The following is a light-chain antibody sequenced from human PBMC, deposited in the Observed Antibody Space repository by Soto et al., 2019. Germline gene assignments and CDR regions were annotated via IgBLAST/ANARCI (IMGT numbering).Light chain of an antibody. Sequence: EIVLTQSPGTLSLSPGERATLSCRASQSVSSSYLAWYQQKPGQAPRLLIYDTSFRATGIPDRFSGSGSGTDFTLTISRLDPEDFAVYYCQQYGSSPSFGQGTKVDIK. CDR3: QQYGSSPS. CDR1: QSVSSSY. J-gene: IGKJ1*01. V-gene: IGKV3-20*01. CDR2: DTS.